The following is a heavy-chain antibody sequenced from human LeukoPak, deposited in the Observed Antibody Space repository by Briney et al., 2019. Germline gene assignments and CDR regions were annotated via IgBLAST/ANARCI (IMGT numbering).Heavy chain of an antibody. V-gene: IGHV1-18*01. Sequence: GASVKVSCKASGYTFTSYGISWVRQAPGQGLEWMGWISAYNGNTNYAQKLQGRVTMTTDTSTSTAYMELRSLRSDDTAVYYCARGAMTTVTYMPNDYWGQGTLVTVSS. CDR3: ARGAMTTVTYMPNDY. J-gene: IGHJ4*02. CDR2: ISAYNGNT. D-gene: IGHD4-17*01. CDR1: GYTFTSYG.